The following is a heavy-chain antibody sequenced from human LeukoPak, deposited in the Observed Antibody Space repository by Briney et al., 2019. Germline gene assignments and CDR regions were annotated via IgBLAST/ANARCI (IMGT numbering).Heavy chain of an antibody. J-gene: IGHJ5*02. CDR2: IYYSGVT. CDR1: GGPINSGIYY. CDR3: VGRKSTTSNWLDH. D-gene: IGHD1-1*01. V-gene: IGHV4-39*01. Sequence: SETLSLTRTVSGGPINSGIYYWGWIRQSPGKGLEWIGAIYYSGVTFYNPSLKSRVTISVDTSKNQFSLKLSSVTAADTSIYYCVGRKSTTSNWLDHWGQGTLVTVSS.